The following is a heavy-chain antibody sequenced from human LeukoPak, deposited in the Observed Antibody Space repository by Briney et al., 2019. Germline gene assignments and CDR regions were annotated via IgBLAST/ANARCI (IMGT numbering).Heavy chain of an antibody. Sequence: QAGGSLRLSCAASGFTFDDYAIHWVRQAPGKGLEWVSGISWNSGGIVYADSVKGRFTISRDNAKNSLYLQMNSLRSEDTACYCCARVVAVTGKRDDAFDIWGQGTMVTVSS. D-gene: IGHD6-19*01. CDR1: GFTFDDYA. J-gene: IGHJ3*02. V-gene: IGHV3-9*01. CDR3: ARVVAVTGKRDDAFDI. CDR2: ISWNSGGI.